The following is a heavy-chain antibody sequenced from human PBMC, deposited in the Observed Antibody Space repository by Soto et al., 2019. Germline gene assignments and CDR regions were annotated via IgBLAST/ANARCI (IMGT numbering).Heavy chain of an antibody. D-gene: IGHD4-4*01. Sequence: ASLKVSCKASGYTFTGYYMHWVRQAPGQGLEWMGCINPNSRGPHYAQKFQGWVTMTRDTSISTAYMELSRLRSDDTAVYYCARAYSNYFSYYYGMDVWGQGTTVTVSS. CDR1: GYTFTGYY. CDR3: ARAYSNYFSYYYGMDV. V-gene: IGHV1-2*04. J-gene: IGHJ6*02. CDR2: INPNSRGP.